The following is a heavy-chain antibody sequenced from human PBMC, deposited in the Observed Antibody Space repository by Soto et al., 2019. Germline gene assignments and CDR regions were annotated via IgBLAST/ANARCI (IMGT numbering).Heavy chain of an antibody. CDR1: GYTFTSYG. CDR2: MNPDSGNT. J-gene: IGHJ4*02. V-gene: IGHV1-8*02. Sequence: GASVKVSCKASGYTFTSYGISWVRQAPGQGLEWMGWMNPDSGNTGYAQKFQGRVTMTRNTSISTAYMELSSLRSEDTAVYYCARGQGLQYSFDYWGQGTLVTVSS. CDR3: ARGQGLQYSFDY. D-gene: IGHD4-4*01.